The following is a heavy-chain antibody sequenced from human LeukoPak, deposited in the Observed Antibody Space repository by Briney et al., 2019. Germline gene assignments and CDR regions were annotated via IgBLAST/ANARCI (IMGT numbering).Heavy chain of an antibody. D-gene: IGHD3-16*02. Sequence: GGLRLSCAASGVTFRDDGMVWGREAPGKGRGGGAFIRDDGRIKYYTYSVKDRVTISRENSRKTLYLQMNSRTAADTAAYYCARDLMGYNYYHMDVWGKGTTVTVSS. J-gene: IGHJ6*03. CDR2: IRDDGRIK. V-gene: IGHV3-30*02. CDR1: GVTFRDDG. CDR3: ARDLMGYNYYHMDV.